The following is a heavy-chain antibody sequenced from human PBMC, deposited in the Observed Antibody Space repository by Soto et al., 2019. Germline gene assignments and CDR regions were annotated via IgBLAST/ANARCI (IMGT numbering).Heavy chain of an antibody. CDR1: GGTFSSYA. J-gene: IGHJ5*02. CDR3: ARDDCSGGSCYRGSWFDP. Sequence: QVQLVQSGAEVKKPGSSVKVSCKASGGTFSSYAISWVRQAPGQGLEWMGGFIPIFGTANYAQKFQGRVTITADESTSTAYMELSSLRSEDTAVYYCARDDCSGGSCYRGSWFDPWGQGTLVTVSS. D-gene: IGHD2-15*01. CDR2: FIPIFGTA. V-gene: IGHV1-69*12.